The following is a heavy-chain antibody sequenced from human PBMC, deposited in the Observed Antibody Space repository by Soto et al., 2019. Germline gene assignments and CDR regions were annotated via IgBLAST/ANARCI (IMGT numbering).Heavy chain of an antibody. CDR1: GYMFTSYD. CDR3: AIWTTVVTPVWYFDL. CDR2: INPINGTA. Sequence: SVKVSCKASGYMFTSYDIIWVRQAAGQGLEWMGGINPINGTANYAEKFQGRVTITADESTSTAYMELSSLRSEDTAVYYCAIWTTVVTPVWYFDLWGRGTLVTVSS. V-gene: IGHV1-69*13. J-gene: IGHJ2*01. D-gene: IGHD4-17*01.